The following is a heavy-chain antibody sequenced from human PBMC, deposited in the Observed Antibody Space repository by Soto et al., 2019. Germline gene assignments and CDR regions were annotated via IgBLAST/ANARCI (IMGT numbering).Heavy chain of an antibody. CDR3: ERGDGYNYH. CDR2: MNPNSGNT. CDR1: GYTFTNYD. Sequence: QVQLVQSGAEVKKPGASVKVSCKASGYTFTNYDINWVRQATGQGLEFVGWMNPNSGNTGYTQKFQGRVTMTRNISITTGYMELSSLRSEDTAVYYCERGDGYNYHWGQGTLVTVSS. V-gene: IGHV1-8*01. J-gene: IGHJ5*02. D-gene: IGHD5-12*01.